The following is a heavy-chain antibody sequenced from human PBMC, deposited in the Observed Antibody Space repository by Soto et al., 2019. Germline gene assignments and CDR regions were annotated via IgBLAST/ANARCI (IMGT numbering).Heavy chain of an antibody. Sequence: LGGSLRLSCSSSGFTFSSYAMSWVRQAPGKGLEWVSAISGSGGSTYYADSVKGRFTISRDNSKNTLYLQMNSLRAEDTAVYYCAKDLPMIVVDGAFDIWGQGTMVTVSS. D-gene: IGHD3-22*01. CDR3: AKDLPMIVVDGAFDI. V-gene: IGHV3-23*01. CDR2: ISGSGGST. CDR1: GFTFSSYA. J-gene: IGHJ3*02.